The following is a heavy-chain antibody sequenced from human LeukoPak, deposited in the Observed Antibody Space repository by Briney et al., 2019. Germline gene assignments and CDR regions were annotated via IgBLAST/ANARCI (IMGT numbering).Heavy chain of an antibody. CDR3: ARAGNGYYDSSGYYNY. V-gene: IGHV4-59*01. CDR1: GGSISSYY. CDR2: IYYSGST. D-gene: IGHD3-22*01. J-gene: IGHJ4*02. Sequence: SETLSLTCTVSGGSISSYYWSWIRQPPGKGLEWIGYIYYSGSTSYNPSLKSRVTISVDTSKNQFSLKLSSVTAADTAVYYCARAGNGYYDSSGYYNYWGQGTLVTVSS.